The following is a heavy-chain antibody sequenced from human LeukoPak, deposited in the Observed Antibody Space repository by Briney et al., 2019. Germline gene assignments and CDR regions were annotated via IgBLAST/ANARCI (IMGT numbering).Heavy chain of an antibody. J-gene: IGHJ4*02. CDR3: ARVKEWQQLAFDY. V-gene: IGHV1-2*02. D-gene: IGHD6-13*01. Sequence: ASVKVSCKASGYTFTGYYMHWVRQAPGQGLEWMGWINPNSGGTNYAQKFQGRVTMTRDTSISTAYMELSRLRSDGTAVYYCARVKEWQQLAFDYWGQGTLVTVSS. CDR2: INPNSGGT. CDR1: GYTFTGYY.